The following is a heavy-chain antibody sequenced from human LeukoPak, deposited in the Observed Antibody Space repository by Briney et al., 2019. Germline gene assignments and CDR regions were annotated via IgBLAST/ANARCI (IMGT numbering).Heavy chain of an antibody. J-gene: IGHJ4*02. D-gene: IGHD3-16*01. CDR3: ARDFYGSLDY. V-gene: IGHV3-48*01. Sequence: GGSLKLSCAASGFTFSSYSMNWVRQAPGKGLEWVSYISSSASTLSHADSVKGRFTISRDNSKNTLYLQMNSLRAEDTAVYYCARDFYGSLDYWGQGTLVTVSS. CDR1: GFTFSSYS. CDR2: ISSSASTL.